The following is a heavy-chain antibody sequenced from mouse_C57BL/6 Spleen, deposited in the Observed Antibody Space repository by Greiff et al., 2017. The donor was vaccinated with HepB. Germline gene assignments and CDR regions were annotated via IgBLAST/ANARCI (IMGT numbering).Heavy chain of an antibody. CDR3: ARSGGYDGTPMDY. Sequence: QVQLQQPGAELVMPGASVKLSCKASGYTFTSYWMHWVKQRPGQGLEWIGEIDPSDSYTNYNQKFKGKSTLTVYKSSSPADMQLTSLTPEDSAVYYCARSGGYDGTPMDYWGQGTSVTVSS. D-gene: IGHD2-2*01. CDR1: GYTFTSYW. V-gene: IGHV1-69*01. CDR2: IDPSDSYT. J-gene: IGHJ4*01.